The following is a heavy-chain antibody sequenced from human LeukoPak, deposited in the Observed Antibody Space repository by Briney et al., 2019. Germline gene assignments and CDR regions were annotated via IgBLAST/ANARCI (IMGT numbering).Heavy chain of an antibody. CDR1: DGSFSDYY. CDR2: IYYSGST. Sequence: SETLSLTCAVFDGSFSDYYWSWVRQPPGKGLEWIGYIYYSGSTNYNPSLKSRVTISVDTSKNQFSLKLSSVTAADTAVYYCARDLGPITMVRGAEGSLGWFDPWGQGTLVTVSS. CDR3: ARDLGPITMVRGAEGSLGWFDP. D-gene: IGHD3-10*01. J-gene: IGHJ5*02. V-gene: IGHV4-59*01.